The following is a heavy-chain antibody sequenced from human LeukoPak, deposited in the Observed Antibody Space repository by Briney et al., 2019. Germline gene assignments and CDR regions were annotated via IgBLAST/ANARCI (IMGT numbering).Heavy chain of an antibody. V-gene: IGHV3-66*01. CDR1: GFTVSSNY. Sequence: GGSLRLSCAASGFTVSSNYMSWVRQAPGKGLEWVSVIYSGGSTYYADSVKGRFTISRDNSKNTLYLQMNGLRAEDTAVYYCARAYYDSSGYYQSPYYFDYWGQGTLVTVSS. CDR2: IYSGGST. D-gene: IGHD3-22*01. CDR3: ARAYYDSSGYYQSPYYFDY. J-gene: IGHJ4*02.